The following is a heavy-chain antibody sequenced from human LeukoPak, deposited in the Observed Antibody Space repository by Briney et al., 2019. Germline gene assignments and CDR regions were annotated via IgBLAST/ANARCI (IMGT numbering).Heavy chain of an antibody. CDR2: ISYDGSNK. V-gene: IGHV3-30-3*01. CDR3: ARNAGESPAPLNWFDP. CDR1: GFTFSSYA. Sequence: PGGSLRLSCAASGFTFSSYAMHWVRQAPGKGLEWVAVISYDGSNKYYADSVKGRFTISRDNSKNTLYLQMNSLRAEDTAVYYCARNAGESPAPLNWFDPWGQGTLVTVSS. D-gene: IGHD1-26*01. J-gene: IGHJ5*02.